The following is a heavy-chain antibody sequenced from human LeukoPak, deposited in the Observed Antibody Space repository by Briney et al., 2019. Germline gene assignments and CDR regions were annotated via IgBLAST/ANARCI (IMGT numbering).Heavy chain of an antibody. CDR1: GFTFDDYA. CDR3: AKEYAVAGTKRGMDV. Sequence: GGSLRLSCAASGFTFDDYAMHWVRQAPGKGLEWVSGISWNSGSIGYADSVKGRFTISRDNAKNSLYLQMNSLRAEDTALYYCAKEYAVAGTKRGMDVWGQGTTVTVSS. D-gene: IGHD6-19*01. V-gene: IGHV3-9*01. CDR2: ISWNSGSI. J-gene: IGHJ6*02.